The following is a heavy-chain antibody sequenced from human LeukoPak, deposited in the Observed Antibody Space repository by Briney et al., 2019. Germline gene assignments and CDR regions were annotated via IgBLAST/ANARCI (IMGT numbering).Heavy chain of an antibody. CDR2: IKQDGSEK. V-gene: IGHV3-7*03. CDR3: ARVSSSTSCFDY. Sequence: GGSLRLSCAASGFTLSRDWMSWGRQAPGKGLEGVANIKQDGSEKYYVDSVKGRFTISRDNANNSLYLQINSLRAEDTAVYYCARVSSSTSCFDYWGQGTLVTVSS. CDR1: GFTLSRDW. D-gene: IGHD2-2*01. J-gene: IGHJ4*02.